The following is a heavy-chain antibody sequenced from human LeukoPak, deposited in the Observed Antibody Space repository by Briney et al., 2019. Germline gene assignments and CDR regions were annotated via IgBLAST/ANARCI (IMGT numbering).Heavy chain of an antibody. CDR2: ISSDSSYI. Sequence: NPGGSLRLSCAASRFTFSSYSMNWVRQAPGKGLEWVPSISSDSSYIHYADSVKGRFTISRDNAKNSLYLQMNSLRAEDTAVYHCARDYYDSSGYSSPIDHWGQGALVTVSS. V-gene: IGHV3-21*01. CDR3: ARDYYDSSGYSSPIDH. J-gene: IGHJ4*02. D-gene: IGHD3-22*01. CDR1: RFTFSSYS.